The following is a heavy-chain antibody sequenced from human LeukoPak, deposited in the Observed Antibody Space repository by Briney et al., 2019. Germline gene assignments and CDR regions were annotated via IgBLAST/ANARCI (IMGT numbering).Heavy chain of an antibody. D-gene: IGHD1-7*01. CDR2: ISGSGGST. CDR1: GFTFSSYA. V-gene: IGHV3-23*01. Sequence: GGSLRLSCAASGFTFSSYAMSWVRQAPGKGLEWVSAISGSGGSTYYADSVKGRFTISRDNSKNTLYLQMNSLRAEDTAVYYCAKDTSDNWNYGHDAFDIWGQGTMVTVSS. CDR3: AKDTSDNWNYGHDAFDI. J-gene: IGHJ3*02.